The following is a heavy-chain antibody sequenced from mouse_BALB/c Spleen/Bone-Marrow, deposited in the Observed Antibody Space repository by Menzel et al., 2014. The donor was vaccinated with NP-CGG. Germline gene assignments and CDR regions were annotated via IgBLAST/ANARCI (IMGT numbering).Heavy chain of an antibody. CDR3: TREGHYYGSDTWDY. CDR1: GLNVKDTY. Sequence: VQLQQSGAELVKPGVSVKLSCTASGLNVKDTYMQWVKQRPEQGLEWIGRIDPANGNTQYDPTFQGKATITTDTSSNTAYLQLSSLTSEDTAVYYCTREGHYYGSDTWDYWAQGTSVTVSS. CDR2: IDPANGNT. D-gene: IGHD1-2*01. V-gene: IGHV14-3*02. J-gene: IGHJ4*01.